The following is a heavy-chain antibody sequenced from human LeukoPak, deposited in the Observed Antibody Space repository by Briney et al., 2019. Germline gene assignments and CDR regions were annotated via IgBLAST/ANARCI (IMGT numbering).Heavy chain of an antibody. V-gene: IGHV3-53*01. D-gene: IGHD2-2*01. CDR1: GFTVSSKY. CDR3: ARGCSSTSCYGFDY. Sequence: GGSLRLSCAASGFTVSSKYMSWVRQAPGKGLEWVSVIYSGGSTYYADSVKGRFTISRDNSKNTLYLQMNSLRAEDTAVYYCARGCSSTSCYGFDYWGQGTLVSVSS. J-gene: IGHJ4*02. CDR2: IYSGGST.